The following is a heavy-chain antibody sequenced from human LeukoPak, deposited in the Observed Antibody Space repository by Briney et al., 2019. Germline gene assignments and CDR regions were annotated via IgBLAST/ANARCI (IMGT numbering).Heavy chain of an antibody. Sequence: GGSLRLSCAASGFTFSSYAMSWVRQAPGKGLEWVTFISNDGSNKYYIDSVKGRFTISRDNSKNTLFLQMNSLRAEDTAVYYCAKDRTGWYFGYWGQGTLVTVSS. CDR1: GFTFSSYA. J-gene: IGHJ4*02. V-gene: IGHV3-30*18. CDR3: AKDRTGWYFGY. CDR2: ISNDGSNK.